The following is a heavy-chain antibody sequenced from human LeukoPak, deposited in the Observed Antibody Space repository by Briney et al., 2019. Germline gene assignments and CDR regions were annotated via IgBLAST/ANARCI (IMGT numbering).Heavy chain of an antibody. CDR2: IYSGGST. V-gene: IGHV3-53*01. J-gene: IGHJ1*01. CDR1: GFTFSSYW. Sequence: PGGSLRLSCAASGFTFSSYWMSWVCQAPGKGLEWVSVIYSGGSTYYADSVKGRFTISRDNSKNTLYLQMNSLRAEDTAVYYCAKGEYMTTVVAQYFQHWGQGTLVTVSS. D-gene: IGHD4-23*01. CDR3: AKGEYMTTVVAQYFQH.